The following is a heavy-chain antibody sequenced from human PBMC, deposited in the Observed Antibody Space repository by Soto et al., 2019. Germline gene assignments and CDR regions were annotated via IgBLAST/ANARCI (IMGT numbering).Heavy chain of an antibody. D-gene: IGHD1-26*01. J-gene: IGHJ4*02. Sequence: QVQLVQSGAEVKKPGSSVKVSCKASGGTFSSYTISWVRQAPGQGLEWMGRIIPILGIANYAQKFQDRVTITAEQTTSTAYMKLSSLRSEDTAVYYCATALEMRATSWWGQGTLVTVSS. V-gene: IGHV1-69*02. CDR1: GGTFSSYT. CDR3: ATALEMRATSW. CDR2: IIPILGIA.